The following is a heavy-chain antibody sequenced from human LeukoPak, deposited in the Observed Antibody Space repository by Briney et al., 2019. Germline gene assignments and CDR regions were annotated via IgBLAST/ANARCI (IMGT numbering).Heavy chain of an antibody. CDR1: GFTFIDYD. V-gene: IGHV3-13*01. Sequence: GGSLRLSCAASGFTFIDYDVHWVRQVIGKGLEWVSAIGIRGDTHYSGSVKGRFTISRENAESSLYLQMNSLRAEDTAVYYCARGGIQVSGVDEFDYWGQGTLVTVSS. D-gene: IGHD5/OR15-5a*01. CDR2: IGIRGDT. CDR3: ARGGIQVSGVDEFDY. J-gene: IGHJ4*02.